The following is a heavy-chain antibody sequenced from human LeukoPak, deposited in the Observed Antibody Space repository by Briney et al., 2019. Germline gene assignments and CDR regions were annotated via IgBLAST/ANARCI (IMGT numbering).Heavy chain of an antibody. CDR1: GFTFSSYA. D-gene: IGHD1-1*01. Sequence: GGSLRLSCAASGFTFSSYAMSWVRQAPGKGLEWDSAVSGSGGSTYYADSVKGRFTISRDNSKNTLYLQMNSLRAEDTAVYYCAKDLLDSPNGPNWFDPWGQGTLVTVSS. CDR2: VSGSGGST. CDR3: AKDLLDSPNGPNWFDP. J-gene: IGHJ5*02. V-gene: IGHV3-23*01.